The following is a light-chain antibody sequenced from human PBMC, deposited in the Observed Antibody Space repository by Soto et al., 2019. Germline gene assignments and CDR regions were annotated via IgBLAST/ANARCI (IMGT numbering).Light chain of an antibody. V-gene: IGKV3-15*01. J-gene: IGKJ5*01. Sequence: EIVMTQSPATLSVSPGERATLSCRASQSVSGHLAWYQQKPGQAPRLLIYGASTRANGIPARFSGSGSGTEFTLTISSLQSEDFAVYYCQQYNNWFSITFGQGTRLYIK. CDR3: QQYNNWFSIT. CDR2: GAS. CDR1: QSVSGH.